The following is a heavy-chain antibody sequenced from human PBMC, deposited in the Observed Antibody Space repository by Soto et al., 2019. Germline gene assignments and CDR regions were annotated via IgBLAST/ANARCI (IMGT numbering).Heavy chain of an antibody. CDR2: ISYDGSNK. CDR1: GFTFSDYG. Sequence: QVQLVESGGGVVQPGRSLRLSCAASGFTFSDYGMHWVRQAPGKGLEWVAVISYDGSNKYYADSVKGRFTISRDDSKNTLYLQMNSLRAEDTAVYYCAKSGGSYYTYDAFDIWGQGTMVTVSS. CDR3: AKSGGSYYTYDAFDI. D-gene: IGHD1-26*01. V-gene: IGHV3-30*18. J-gene: IGHJ3*02.